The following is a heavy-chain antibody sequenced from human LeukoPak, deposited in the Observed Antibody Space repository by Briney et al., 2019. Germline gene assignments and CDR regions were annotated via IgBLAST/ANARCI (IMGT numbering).Heavy chain of an antibody. CDR2: INTDTGNP. D-gene: IGHD4-11*01. CDR3: ARDKTVTSPRYNWFDP. Sequence: GASVKVSCKASGYTFTSYAMNWVRQAPGQGLEWMGWINTDTGNPTYAQGFTGRFVFSLDTPVSTAYLQISSLKAEDTAVYYCARDKTVTSPRYNWFDPWGQGTLVTVSS. V-gene: IGHV7-4-1*02. J-gene: IGHJ5*02. CDR1: GYTFTSYA.